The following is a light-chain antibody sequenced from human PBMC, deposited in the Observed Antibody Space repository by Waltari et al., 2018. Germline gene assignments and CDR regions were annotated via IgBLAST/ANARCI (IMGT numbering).Light chain of an antibody. CDR2: EHK. CDR1: SGTIVTHY. V-gene: IGLV6-57*04. CDR3: QSYDNNNVV. Sequence: NFVLTQPHSVSESPGKTVTISCTRSSGTIVTHYVQWYQQRQGSAPTPVISEHKQKSSGVPDRLSGSIDISANSASLTISGLKTEDEADYYCQSYDNNNVVFGGVTKLTVL. J-gene: IGLJ3*02.